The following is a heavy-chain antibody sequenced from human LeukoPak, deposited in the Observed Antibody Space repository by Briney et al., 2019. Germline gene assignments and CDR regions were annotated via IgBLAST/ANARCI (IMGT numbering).Heavy chain of an antibody. D-gene: IGHD6-19*01. J-gene: IGHJ6*03. CDR1: GYTFTSYY. V-gene: IGHV1-18*04. CDR3: ARHQGGYSSGWYRAYYYYMDV. Sequence: ASVKVSCKASGYTFTSYYMHWVRQAPGRGLEWMGWISAYNGNTNYAQKLQGRVTMTTDTSTSTAYMELRSLRSDDTAVYYCARHQGGYSSGWYRAYYYYMDVWGKGTTVTISS. CDR2: ISAYNGNT.